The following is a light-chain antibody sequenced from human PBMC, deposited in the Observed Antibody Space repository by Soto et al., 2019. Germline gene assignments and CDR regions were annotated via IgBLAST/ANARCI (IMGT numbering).Light chain of an antibody. CDR2: DAS. V-gene: IGKV3-11*01. Sequence: EIVLTQSPATLSLSPGERATLSCRASQSISSALAWYQQRPGQPPRLLIYDASDRADGIPDRFSGTRSGTDFTLTISSLEPEDFAVYYCQQRSNWLTFGGGTRVDI. CDR3: QQRSNWLT. CDR1: QSISSA. J-gene: IGKJ4*01.